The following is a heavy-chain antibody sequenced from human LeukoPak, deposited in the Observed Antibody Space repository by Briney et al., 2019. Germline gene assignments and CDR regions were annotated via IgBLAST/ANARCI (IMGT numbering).Heavy chain of an antibody. CDR1: GGSFSGYY. V-gene: IGHV4-34*01. CDR3: ARGVSDSSSWYY. D-gene: IGHD6-13*01. Sequence: SETLSLTCAVYGGSFSGYYWSWIRQPPGKGLEWIGEINHSGSTNYNPSLKSRVTTSVDTSKNQFSLKLSSVTAADTAVYYCARGVSDSSSWYYWGQGTLVTVSS. J-gene: IGHJ4*02. CDR2: INHSGST.